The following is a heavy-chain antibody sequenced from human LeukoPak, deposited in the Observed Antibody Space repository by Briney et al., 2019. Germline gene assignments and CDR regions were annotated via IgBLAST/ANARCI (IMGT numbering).Heavy chain of an antibody. Sequence: PSETLSLTCTVSGGSISSSSYYWGWIRQPPGKGLEWIGSIYYSGSTYYNPSLKSRVTISVDTSKNQFSLKLSSVTAADTAVYYCARLRGYSYAAGRGMNYYYYYMDVWGKGTTVTVSS. CDR2: IYYSGST. V-gene: IGHV4-39*01. CDR1: GGSISSSSYY. D-gene: IGHD5-18*01. J-gene: IGHJ6*03. CDR3: ARLRGYSYAAGRGMNYYYYYMDV.